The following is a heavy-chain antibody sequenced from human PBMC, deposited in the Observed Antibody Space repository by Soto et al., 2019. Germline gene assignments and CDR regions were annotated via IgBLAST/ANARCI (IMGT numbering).Heavy chain of an antibody. Sequence: QVQLVESGGGVVQPGRSLRLSCAASGFTFSSYGMHWVRQAPGKGLEWVAVISYDGSNKYYADSVKGRFTISRDKSKNTLYLQMNSLRAEDTAVYYCAKDRMATIGSAFDYWGQGTLVTVSS. CDR1: GFTFSSYG. J-gene: IGHJ4*02. D-gene: IGHD5-12*01. V-gene: IGHV3-30*18. CDR3: AKDRMATIGSAFDY. CDR2: ISYDGSNK.